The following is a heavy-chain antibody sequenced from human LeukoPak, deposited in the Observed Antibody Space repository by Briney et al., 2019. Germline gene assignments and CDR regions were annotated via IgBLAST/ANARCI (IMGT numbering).Heavy chain of an antibody. Sequence: SETLSLTCAVYGGSFSGYYWSWIRQPPGKGLEWIGEINHSGSTNYNPSLKSRVTISVDTSKNQFSLKLSSVTAAGTAVYYCARSDLTGNDTFDYWGQGTLVTVSS. V-gene: IGHV4-34*01. CDR2: INHSGST. J-gene: IGHJ4*02. D-gene: IGHD3-22*01. CDR3: ARSDLTGNDTFDY. CDR1: GGSFSGYY.